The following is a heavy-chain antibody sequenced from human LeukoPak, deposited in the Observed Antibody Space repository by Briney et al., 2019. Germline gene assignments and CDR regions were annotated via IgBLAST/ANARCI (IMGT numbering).Heavy chain of an antibody. CDR3: ASGPLGIVATFED. V-gene: IGHV5-10-1*01. Sequence: GESLKISCKGSGYSFTSYWISWVRQMPGKGLEWMGRIDPSDSYTNYSPSFQGHVTISADKSISTAYLQWSSLKASDTAMYYCASGPLGIVATFEDWGQGILVTVSS. CDR2: IDPSDSYT. D-gene: IGHD5-12*01. CDR1: GYSFTSYW. J-gene: IGHJ4*02.